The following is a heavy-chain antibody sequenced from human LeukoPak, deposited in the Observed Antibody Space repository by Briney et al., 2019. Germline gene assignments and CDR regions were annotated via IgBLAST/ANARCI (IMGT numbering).Heavy chain of an antibody. CDR1: GFTFSSYA. Sequence: PGGSLRLSCAASGFTFSSYAMHWVRQAPGKGLEWVAVISYDGSNKYYADSVKGRFTISRDNSKNTLYLQMNSLRAEDTAVYYCARDECGGDCYFYWGQGTLVTVSS. CDR2: ISYDGSNK. D-gene: IGHD2-21*02. CDR3: ARDECGGDCYFY. J-gene: IGHJ4*02. V-gene: IGHV3-30-3*01.